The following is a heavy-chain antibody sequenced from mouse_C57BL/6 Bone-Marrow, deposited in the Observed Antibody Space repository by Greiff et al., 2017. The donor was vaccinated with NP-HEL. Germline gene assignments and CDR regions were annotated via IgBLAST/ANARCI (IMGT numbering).Heavy chain of an antibody. CDR2: IYPGDGDT. Sequence: VQLQQSGPELVKPGASVKISCKASGYAFSSSWMNWVKQRPGNGLEWIGRIYPGDGDTNYNGKFKGKATLTADKSSSTAYMQLRSLTSEDSAVYFCAIYSNYLYWGQGTLVTVSA. V-gene: IGHV1-82*01. CDR1: GYAFSSSW. J-gene: IGHJ3*01. CDR3: AIYSNYLY. D-gene: IGHD2-5*01.